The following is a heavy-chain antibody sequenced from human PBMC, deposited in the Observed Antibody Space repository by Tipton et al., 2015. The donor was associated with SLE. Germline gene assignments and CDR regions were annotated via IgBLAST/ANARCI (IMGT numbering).Heavy chain of an antibody. CDR3: ARSPGRLRSMDY. J-gene: IGHJ4*02. Sequence: TLSLTCTVSGDSISSSAYYWGWGRQPPGKGLEWIGTIFYSGSTYYNPSLESRVTISVDTSKNQFSLKLNSVTAADTAMYFCARSPGRLRSMDYWGQGTLVTVSS. D-gene: IGHD3-3*01. CDR2: IFYSGST. V-gene: IGHV4-39*07. CDR1: GDSISSSAYY.